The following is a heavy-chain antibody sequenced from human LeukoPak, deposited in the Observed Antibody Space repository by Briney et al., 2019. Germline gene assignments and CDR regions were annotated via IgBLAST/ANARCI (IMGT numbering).Heavy chain of an antibody. J-gene: IGHJ4*02. V-gene: IGHV4-39*01. CDR2: IYYSGRT. CDR3: ARRLTIIDDYYDSSGYYLFDF. CDR1: GGSLSSSSYY. D-gene: IGHD3-22*01. Sequence: AETLSLTCTVSGGSLSSSSYYWGRIRQPPGTGVEWIGSIYYSGRTYYNPSLKSRVTISVDTSKNQFSIKLSSVTAADTAVYYCARRLTIIDDYYDSSGYYLFDFWGQGTLVTVSS.